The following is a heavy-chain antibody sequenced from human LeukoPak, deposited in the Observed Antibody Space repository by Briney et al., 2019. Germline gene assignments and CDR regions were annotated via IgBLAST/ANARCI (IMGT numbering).Heavy chain of an antibody. V-gene: IGHV5-10-1*01. J-gene: IGHJ5*02. CDR2: IDPSDSYT. D-gene: IGHD3-9*01. CDR1: GYSFTSYW. CDR3: ARAHYDILTGYSFNWFDP. Sequence: GESLEISCKGSGYSFTSYWISWVRQMPGKGLEWMGRIDPSDSYTNYSPSFQGHVTISADKSISTAYLQWSSLEASDTAMYYCARAHYDILTGYSFNWFDPWGQGTLVTVSS.